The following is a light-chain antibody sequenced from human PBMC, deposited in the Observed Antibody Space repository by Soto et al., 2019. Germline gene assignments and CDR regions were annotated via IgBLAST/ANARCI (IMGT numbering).Light chain of an antibody. CDR1: QSISSW. Sequence: DIQMTQSPSTLSASVGDRVTITCRASQSISSWLAWYQQKPGKAPKLLIYDASSLESGVPSRFSGSGSGTEFTLTISNLQPDDFATYYCQQYNSYSFGQGTKVDI. V-gene: IGKV1-5*01. J-gene: IGKJ1*01. CDR3: QQYNSYS. CDR2: DAS.